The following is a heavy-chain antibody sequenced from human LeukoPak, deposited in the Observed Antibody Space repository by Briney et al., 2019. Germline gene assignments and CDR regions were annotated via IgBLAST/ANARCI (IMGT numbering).Heavy chain of an antibody. CDR2: IIPIFGIA. V-gene: IGHV1-69*04. D-gene: IGHD1-1*01. CDR3: ARDNDLGVRD. CDR1: GGTFSSYA. Sequence: SVKVSCKASGGTFSSYAISWVRQAPGQGLEWMGRIIPIFGIANYAQKFQGRVTITADKSTSTAYMELSSLRSEDTAVYYCARDNDLGVRDWGQGTLVTVSS. J-gene: IGHJ4*02.